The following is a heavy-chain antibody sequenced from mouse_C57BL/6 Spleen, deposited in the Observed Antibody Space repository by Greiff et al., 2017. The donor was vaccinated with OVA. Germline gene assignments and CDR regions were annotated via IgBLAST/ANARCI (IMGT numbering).Heavy chain of an antibody. Sequence: LVESGAELVRPGASVTLSCKASGYTFTDYEMHWVKQTPVHGLEWIGAIDPETGGTAYNQKFKGKAILTADKSSSTAYMELRSLTSEDSAVYYWTRNYAYWGQGTLVTVSA. CDR3: TRNYAY. V-gene: IGHV1-15*01. D-gene: IGHD2-1*01. J-gene: IGHJ3*01. CDR1: GYTFTDYE. CDR2: IDPETGGT.